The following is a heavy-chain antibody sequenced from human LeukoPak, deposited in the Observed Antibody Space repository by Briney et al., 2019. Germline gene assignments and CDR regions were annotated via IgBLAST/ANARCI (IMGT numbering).Heavy chain of an antibody. CDR2: MYHSGST. J-gene: IGHJ4*02. CDR3: SIRPTDGSTYGRFDY. CDR1: GASISSGGYY. Sequence: SETLSLTCTVSGASISSGGYYWTWIRQHPGKGLECIGYMYHSGSTYYNPSLKSRGTMSLDTSRNQFFLKLTSVTAADTAIYFCSIRPTDGSTYGRFDYWGQGTLATVCS. D-gene: IGHD5-18*01. V-gene: IGHV4-31*03.